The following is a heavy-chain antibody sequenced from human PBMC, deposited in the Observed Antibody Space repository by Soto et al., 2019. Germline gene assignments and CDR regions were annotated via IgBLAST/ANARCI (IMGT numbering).Heavy chain of an antibody. CDR2: ISSSGSTI. CDR3: ANNIAAAGTFDY. J-gene: IGHJ4*02. D-gene: IGHD6-13*01. CDR1: GFTFSDYY. V-gene: IGHV3-11*04. Sequence: GGSLRLSCAASGFTFSDYYMSWIRQAPGKGLEWVSYISSSGSTIYYADSVKGRFTISRDNSKNTLYLQMNSLRAEDTAVYYCANNIAAAGTFDYWGQGTLVTVSS.